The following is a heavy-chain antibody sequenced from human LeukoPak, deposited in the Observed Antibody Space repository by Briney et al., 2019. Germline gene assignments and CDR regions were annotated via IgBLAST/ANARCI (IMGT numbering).Heavy chain of an antibody. CDR2: IIPIFGTA. CDR3: ARDRGIVGAAGGFDY. J-gene: IGHJ4*02. D-gene: IGHD1-26*01. V-gene: IGHV1-69*01. Sequence: GSSVKVSCKASGGTFSSYAISWVRQAPGQGLEWMGGIIPIFGTANYAQKFQGRVTITADESTSTAYMELSSLRSEDTAVYYCARDRGIVGAAGGFDYWGQGTLVTVSS. CDR1: GGTFSSYA.